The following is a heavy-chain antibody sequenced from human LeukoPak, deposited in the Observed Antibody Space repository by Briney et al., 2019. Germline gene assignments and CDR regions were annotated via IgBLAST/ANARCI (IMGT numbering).Heavy chain of an antibody. CDR1: GFTFSSYA. Sequence: GGSLRLSCAASGFTFSSYAMSWVRQPPGKGLEWVSTISLIGGSTYYADSVKGRFTISRDNARNSLYLRMNSLRAEDTALYYCAKDRRPTVSGGYFDLWGRGTLVIVSS. CDR2: ISLIGGST. CDR3: AKDRRPTVSGGYFDL. J-gene: IGHJ2*01. D-gene: IGHD3-10*01. V-gene: IGHV3-23*01.